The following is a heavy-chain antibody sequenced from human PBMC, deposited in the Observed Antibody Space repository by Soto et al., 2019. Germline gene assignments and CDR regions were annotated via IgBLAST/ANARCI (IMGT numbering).Heavy chain of an antibody. J-gene: IGHJ3*02. D-gene: IGHD6-25*01. CDR3: ARDSESQRYDDALDI. CDR2: ISGYNGNT. CDR1: GYTFTSSG. Sequence: QVQLVQSGAEVKKPGASVKVSCKASGYTFTSSGISWVRQAPGQGLEWMGWISGYNGNTNSAQNFQGRVTMTTDTSTSTAYMEVRSLRSDDTAVYFCARDSESQRYDDALDIWGQGTMVTVSS. V-gene: IGHV1-18*04.